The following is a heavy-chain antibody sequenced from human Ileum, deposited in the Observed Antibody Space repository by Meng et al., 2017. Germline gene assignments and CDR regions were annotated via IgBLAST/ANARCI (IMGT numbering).Heavy chain of an antibody. CDR1: GGSFSGYY. J-gene: IGHJ4*02. D-gene: IGHD4/OR15-4a*01. V-gene: IGHV4-34*01. CDR3: SRGVMTIADD. CDR2: IYDSGST. Sequence: QVQLLQWGAGLLKPSETLSLTCAVSGGSFSGYYWTWIRQSPGKGLEWIGYIYDSGSTNYSPSLKSRVTISVDTSKNQFSLKLNSVTAADTAVYYCSRGVMTIADDWGQGTLVTVSS.